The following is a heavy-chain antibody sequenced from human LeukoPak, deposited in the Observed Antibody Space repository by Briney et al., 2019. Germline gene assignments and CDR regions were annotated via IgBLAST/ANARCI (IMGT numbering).Heavy chain of an antibody. CDR1: GGPFSGYY. J-gene: IGHJ4*02. CDR3: ARGKRWLPTVGFDY. V-gene: IGHV4-34*01. Sequence: PSETLSLTCAVYGGPFSGYYWSWIRQPPGKGLEWIGEINHSGSTNYNPSLKSRVTISVDTSKNQFSLKLSSVTAADTAVYYCARGKRWLPTVGFDYWGQGTLVTVSS. CDR2: INHSGST. D-gene: IGHD5-24*01.